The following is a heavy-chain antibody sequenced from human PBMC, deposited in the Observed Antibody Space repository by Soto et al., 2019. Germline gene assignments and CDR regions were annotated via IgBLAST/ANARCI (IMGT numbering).Heavy chain of an antibody. CDR3: ARSRSSIAALDWFDP. CDR1: GGTFSSYA. D-gene: IGHD6-6*01. V-gene: IGHV1-69*13. CDR2: IIPIFGTA. J-gene: IGHJ5*02. Sequence: SVKVSCKASGGTFSSYAISWVRQAPGQGLEWMGGIIPIFGTANYAQKFQGRVTITADESTSTAYMELSSLRSEDTAVYYCARSRSSIAALDWFDPWGQGTLVTVSS.